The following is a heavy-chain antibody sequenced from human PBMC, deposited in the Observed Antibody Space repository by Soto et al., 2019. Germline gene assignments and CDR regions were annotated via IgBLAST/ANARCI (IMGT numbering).Heavy chain of an antibody. CDR2: INHSGST. J-gene: IGHJ4*02. Sequence: SETLSLTCAVYGGSFSGYYWSWIRQPPGKGLEWIGEINHSGSTNYNPSLKSRVTISVDRSKNQFSLKLSSVTAADTAVYYCARGHGYGSGSYDYRGQGTLVTVSS. D-gene: IGHD3-10*01. CDR3: ARGHGYGSGSYDY. V-gene: IGHV4-34*01. CDR1: GGSFSGYY.